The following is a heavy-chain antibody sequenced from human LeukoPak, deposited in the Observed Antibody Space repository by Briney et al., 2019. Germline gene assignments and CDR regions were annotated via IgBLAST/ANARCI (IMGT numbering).Heavy chain of an antibody. Sequence: GGSLRLSCAASGFTFTNYWMHWVRQAPGMGLVWVSRLPPDELGIIYADSVKGRFTVSRDNAKNTVYLQMNNLRVDDTAMYFCVGTIASRGSEYWGQGALVTVSS. J-gene: IGHJ4*02. CDR2: LPPDELGI. V-gene: IGHV3-74*01. D-gene: IGHD6-6*01. CDR3: VGTIASRGSEY. CDR1: GFTFTNYW.